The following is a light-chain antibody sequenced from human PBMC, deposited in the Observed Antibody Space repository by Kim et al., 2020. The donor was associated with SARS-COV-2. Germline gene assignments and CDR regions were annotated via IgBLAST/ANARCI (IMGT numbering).Light chain of an antibody. CDR1: QGINNW. V-gene: IGKV1D-12*01. J-gene: IGKJ5*01. CDR2: AAS. CDR3: QQANTFPIT. Sequence: GSVGDRVTITCRASQGINNWLAWYQQKLGKAPKLLIYAASKLQSGVSSRFSGSGSGTDFTLTISSLRPEDSATYYCQQANTFPITFGQGTRLEIK.